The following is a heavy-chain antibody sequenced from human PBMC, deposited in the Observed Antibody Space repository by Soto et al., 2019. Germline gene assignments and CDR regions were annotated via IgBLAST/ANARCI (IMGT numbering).Heavy chain of an antibody. CDR2: IYYSGST. Sequence: FSVSVSAISLSSYRWCNIHPHKGKGLEWIGSIYYSGSTYYNPSLKSRVAISVDTSKNQFSLKLSSVTAADTAVYYCARHTPQKSQYDYGGSDYWGQGTLVTVSS. CDR3: ARHTPQKSQYDYGGSDY. V-gene: IGHV4-39*01. D-gene: IGHD4-17*01. J-gene: IGHJ4*02. CDR1: VSAISLSSYR.